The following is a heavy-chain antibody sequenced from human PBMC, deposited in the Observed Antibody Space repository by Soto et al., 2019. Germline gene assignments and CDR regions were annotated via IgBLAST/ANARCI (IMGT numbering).Heavy chain of an antibody. CDR1: GGTFSSYA. CDR2: IIPIFGTA. Sequence: QVQLVQSGAEVKKPGSSVKVSCKASGGTFSSYAISWVRQAPGQGLEWMGGIIPIFGTANYAQKFQGRVTIXVDXSXITAYMELSSLRSEDTAVYYCAKGYCSGGSCSAFDYWGQGTLVTVSS. CDR3: AKGYCSGGSCSAFDY. J-gene: IGHJ4*02. V-gene: IGHV1-69*12. D-gene: IGHD2-15*01.